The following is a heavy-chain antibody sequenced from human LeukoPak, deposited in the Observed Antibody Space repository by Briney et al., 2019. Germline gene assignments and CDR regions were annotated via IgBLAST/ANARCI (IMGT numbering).Heavy chain of an antibody. CDR3: ARDDAQGQWLVLLDY. CDR2: ISYEGSDK. Sequence: PGRSLRLSCAASGLTFRSYAMHWVRQAPGKGLEWVAVISYEGSDKYYADSVKGRFTISRDNSKNTLYLQMNSLRTEETAVYYCARDDAQGQWLVLLDYWGQGTLVTVSS. D-gene: IGHD6-19*01. CDR1: GLTFRSYA. V-gene: IGHV3-30-3*01. J-gene: IGHJ4*02.